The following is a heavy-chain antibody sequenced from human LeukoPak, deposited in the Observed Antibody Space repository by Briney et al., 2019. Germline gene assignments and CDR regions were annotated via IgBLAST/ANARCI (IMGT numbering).Heavy chain of an antibody. CDR2: ISGSGGST. Sequence: GGSLRLSCAASGFTFSSYAMSWVRQAPGKGLEWVSAISGSGGSTYCADSVKGRFTISRDNSKNTLYLQMNSLRAEDTAVYYCAKDSPANYDFAPFDYWGQGTLVTVSS. CDR3: AKDSPANYDFAPFDY. V-gene: IGHV3-23*01. J-gene: IGHJ4*02. D-gene: IGHD3-3*01. CDR1: GFTFSSYA.